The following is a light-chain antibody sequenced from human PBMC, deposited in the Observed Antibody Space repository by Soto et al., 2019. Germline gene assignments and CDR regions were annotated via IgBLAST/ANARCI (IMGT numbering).Light chain of an antibody. CDR2: EVT. CDR1: SSDVGGNNY. CDR3: SSYAGINSVI. Sequence: QSALTQPPSASGSPGQSVAISCTGTSSDVGGNNYVSWYQQHPGKAPKLLVYEVTKRPAGVPDRFSGSKSGNTASLTVSGLQAEDEADYYCSSYAGINSVIFGGGTKVTVL. V-gene: IGLV2-8*01. J-gene: IGLJ2*01.